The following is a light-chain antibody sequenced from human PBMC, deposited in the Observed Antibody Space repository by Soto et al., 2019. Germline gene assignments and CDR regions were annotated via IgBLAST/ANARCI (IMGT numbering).Light chain of an antibody. V-gene: IGLV2-14*01. J-gene: IGLJ3*02. Sequence: QSALTQPASVSGSPGQSITISCTGTSSDVGRYNYVSWFQHHPGKAPKVMIYEVTNRPSGVSIRFSGSKSGYTASLTISGLQAEDEADYYCTAYTTSNTWVFGGGTKLTVL. CDR3: TAYTTSNTWV. CDR2: EVT. CDR1: SSDVGRYNY.